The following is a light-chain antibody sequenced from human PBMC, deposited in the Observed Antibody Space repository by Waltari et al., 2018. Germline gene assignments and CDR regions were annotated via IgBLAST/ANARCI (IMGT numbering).Light chain of an antibody. J-gene: IGKJ1*01. CDR3: QQYSEWPRT. Sequence: TQSPSSLSASVGDRVTITCRASQSVSNNLAWLQQKPGQAPRLLIYDASTRATGVPVRFSGSGSGTEFTLTISSLQSEDFAVYYCQQYSEWPRTFGQGTKVEI. CDR2: DAS. V-gene: IGKV3-15*01. CDR1: QSVSNN.